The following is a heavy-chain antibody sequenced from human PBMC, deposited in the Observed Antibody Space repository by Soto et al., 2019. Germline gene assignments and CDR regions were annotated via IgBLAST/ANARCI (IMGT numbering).Heavy chain of an antibody. CDR3: AKGSIEYSASVDN. CDR1: GFSFSSYA. CDR2: ISARGGSS. J-gene: IGHJ4*02. D-gene: IGHD5-12*01. Sequence: DVQLLESGGGLVQPGGSLRLSCAASGFSFSSYAMVWVRQAPGKGLEWVAGISARGGSSYFADSVKGRFTLSRDNYKNVLSLEMNSLKAEDTAIYFCAKGSIEYSASVDNWGQGARVVVSS. V-gene: IGHV3-23*01.